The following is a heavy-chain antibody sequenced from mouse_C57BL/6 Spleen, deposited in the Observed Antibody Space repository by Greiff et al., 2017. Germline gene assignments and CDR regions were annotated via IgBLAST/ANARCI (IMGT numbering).Heavy chain of an antibody. CDR3: ARDLLYYSNYVGWFAY. V-gene: IGHV5-4*01. Sequence: EVKLVESGGGLVKPGGSLKLSCAASGFTFSSYAMSWVRQTPEKRLEWVATISDGGSYTYYPDNVKGRFTISRDNAKNNLYLQMSHLKSEDTAMYYCARDLLYYSNYVGWFAYWGQGTLVTVSA. J-gene: IGHJ3*01. CDR1: GFTFSSYA. CDR2: ISDGGSYT. D-gene: IGHD2-5*01.